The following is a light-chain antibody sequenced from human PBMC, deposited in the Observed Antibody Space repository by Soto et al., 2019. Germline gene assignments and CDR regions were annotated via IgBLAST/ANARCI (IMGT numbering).Light chain of an antibody. J-gene: IGLJ1*01. CDR3: SSYAGSNWYV. CDR2: EVN. Sequence: QSVLTQPPSASGSPGQSVTISCTGTNSDVGGYNYVSWYQQYPGKAPKLTIYEVNERPSGVPDRFSGSKSGNTASLTVSGLQTADEADYYCSSYAGSNWYVFGTG. CDR1: NSDVGGYNY. V-gene: IGLV2-8*01.